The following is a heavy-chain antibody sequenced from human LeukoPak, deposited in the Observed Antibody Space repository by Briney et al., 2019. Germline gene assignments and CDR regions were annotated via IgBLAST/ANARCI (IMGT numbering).Heavy chain of an antibody. CDR2: INPNSGGT. Sequence: ASVKVSCKASGYTFTGYYMHWVRQAPGQGLEWMGWINPNSGGTNYAQKFQGWVTMTTDTSTSTAYMELRSLRSDDTAVYYCARDPPNYDIVGDDAFDIWGQGTMVTVSS. J-gene: IGHJ3*02. CDR3: ARDPPNYDIVGDDAFDI. D-gene: IGHD3-9*01. CDR1: GYTFTGYY. V-gene: IGHV1-2*04.